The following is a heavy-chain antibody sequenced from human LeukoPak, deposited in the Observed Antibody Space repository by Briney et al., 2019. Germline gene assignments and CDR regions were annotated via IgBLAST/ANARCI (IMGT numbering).Heavy chain of an antibody. D-gene: IGHD2-2*02. CDR1: GGSISSYY. Sequence: PSETLSLTCTVSGGSISSYYWSWIRQPAGKGLEWIGRIYTSGGTNYNPSLKSRVTMSVDTSKNQFSLKLSSVTAADTAVYYCARDDIVVVPTAIVSGGYYYYGMDVWGQGTTVTVSS. CDR2: IYTSGGT. CDR3: ARDDIVVVPTAIVSGGYYYYGMDV. J-gene: IGHJ6*02. V-gene: IGHV4-4*07.